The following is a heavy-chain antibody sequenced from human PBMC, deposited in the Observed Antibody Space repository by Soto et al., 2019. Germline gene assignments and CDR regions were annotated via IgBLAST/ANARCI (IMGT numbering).Heavy chain of an antibody. CDR3: ARRARPDFYYMDV. V-gene: IGHV3-64*01. CDR2: ISSNGVGT. Sequence: PGGSLRLSCAASGFTLSGYAMDWVRQAPGKGLEYVSGISSNGVGTYYANSVQGRFTISRDNSKNTVYLQMGSLRPVDLVLFYCARRARPDFYYMDVWGKGTTVTVSS. CDR1: GFTLSGYA. J-gene: IGHJ6*03. D-gene: IGHD6-6*01.